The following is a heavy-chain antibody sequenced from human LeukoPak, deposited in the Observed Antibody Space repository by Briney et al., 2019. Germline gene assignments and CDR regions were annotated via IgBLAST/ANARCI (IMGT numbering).Heavy chain of an antibody. Sequence: PSETLSLTCTVSGDSISAYYWSWIRQPPGKGLEGIADFLYSGSTNYNPSLKSRVTISLDTSKNQFSLKLNSVTAADTAVYYCAGGRSGYYGSGSYDNWGQGTLVTVSS. V-gene: IGHV4-59*01. J-gene: IGHJ4*02. D-gene: IGHD3-10*01. CDR1: GDSISAYY. CDR3: AGGRSGYYGSGSYDN. CDR2: FLYSGST.